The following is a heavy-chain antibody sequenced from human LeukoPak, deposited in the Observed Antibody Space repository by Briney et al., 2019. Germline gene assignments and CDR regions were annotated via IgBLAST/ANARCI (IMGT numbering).Heavy chain of an antibody. V-gene: IGHV4-38-2*01. CDR3: PRVYRDPPGIYCVDY. J-gene: IGHJ4*02. CDR1: GFTFSNGDY. D-gene: IGHD1-26*01. CDR2: IYRTGTT. Sequence: SETLSLTCAASGFTFSNGDYCGGSRQPAGKGLEWIGSIYRTGTTYNNPSLKSRVTISVDTSKNQLSLKVTSVTDADTAVYYCPRVYRDPPGIYCVDYWGQGALVTVPP.